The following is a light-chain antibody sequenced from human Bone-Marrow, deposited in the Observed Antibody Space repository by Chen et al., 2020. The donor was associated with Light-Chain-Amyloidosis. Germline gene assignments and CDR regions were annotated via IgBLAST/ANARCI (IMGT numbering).Light chain of an antibody. CDR2: ATS. Sequence: DIQMTKSPTSLSASVGDRVTITCRSSQSIKNHLNWYQQRPGEAPHVLIYATSSLQAGIPSRFSGSGSGTEFTLTISSLQPEDFATYFCEQSYAIPTTFGQGTKLEI. CDR1: QSIKNH. CDR3: EQSYAIPTT. V-gene: IGKV1-39*01. J-gene: IGKJ2*01.